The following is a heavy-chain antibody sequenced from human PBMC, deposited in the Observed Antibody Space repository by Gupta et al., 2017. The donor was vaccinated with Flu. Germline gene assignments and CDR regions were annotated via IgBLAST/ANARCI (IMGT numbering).Heavy chain of an antibody. V-gene: IGHV1-69*01. J-gene: IGHJ6*02. CDR2: IIPLLGTT. D-gene: IGHD1-1*01. CDR3: ARGHTTGTTSNYYYYHLDV. Sequence: GLEWMGGIIPLLGTTDYAQKLQGRVTITADEPTTTVYMEVRSLTSEDTAVYYCARGHTTGTTSNYYYYHLDVWGQGTTVTVSS.